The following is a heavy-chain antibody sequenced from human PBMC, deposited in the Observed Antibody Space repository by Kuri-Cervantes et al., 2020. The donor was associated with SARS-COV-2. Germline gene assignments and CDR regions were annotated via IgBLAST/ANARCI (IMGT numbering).Heavy chain of an antibody. CDR1: GYSFTSYW. CDR3: ARSAAPNAFDI. V-gene: IGHV5-51*01. Sequence: GESLKISCKGSGYSFTSYWIGWVRQMPGKGLEWMGIIYPGDSDTRYSPSFQGQVTLSADKSISTAYPQWSSLKASDTAMYYCARSAAPNAFDIWGQGTMVTVSS. CDR2: IYPGDSDT. D-gene: IGHD6-25*01. J-gene: IGHJ3*02.